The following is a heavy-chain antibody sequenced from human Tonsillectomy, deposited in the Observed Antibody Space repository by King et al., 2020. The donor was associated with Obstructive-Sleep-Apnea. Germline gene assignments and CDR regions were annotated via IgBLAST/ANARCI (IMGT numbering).Heavy chain of an antibody. J-gene: IGHJ4*02. CDR1: GFTFTNYT. V-gene: IGHV3-30-3*01. CDR3: ARVPYYYDSSGYDY. CDR2: ISFDVSNE. D-gene: IGHD3-22*01. Sequence: HVQLVQSGGGVVQPGRSLRLSCAASGFTFTNYTMHWVRQAPGKGLEWVAVISFDVSNEYYADSVKDRFTISRDNSKNTLYLQMNSLRAEDTAVYYCARVPYYYDSSGYDYWGQGTLVTVSS.